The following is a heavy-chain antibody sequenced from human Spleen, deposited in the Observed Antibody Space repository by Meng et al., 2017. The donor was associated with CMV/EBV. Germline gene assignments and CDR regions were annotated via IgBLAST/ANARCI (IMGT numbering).Heavy chain of an antibody. V-gene: IGHV1-2*02. CDR1: CFTIPVSF. J-gene: IGHJ4*02. CDR2: INPNNGGT. D-gene: IGHD1-26*01. Sequence: CSSSCFTIPVSFLHWVRQPPGQGLRWVGCINPNNGGTNYAQKFQGRVAMTRDTSISTAYMELTRLKSDDTAVFYCARGGGQKRSSDYWGQGTLVTVSS. CDR3: ARGGGQKRSSDY.